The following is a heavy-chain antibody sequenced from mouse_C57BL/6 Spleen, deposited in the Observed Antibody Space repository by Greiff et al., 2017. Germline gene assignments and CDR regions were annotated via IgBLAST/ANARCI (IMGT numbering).Heavy chain of an antibody. J-gene: IGHJ3*01. Sequence: EVQLQQSGPGLVKPSQSLSLTYSVTGYSITSGYYWNWIRQFPGNKLEWMGYISYDGSNNYNPSLKNRISITRDTSKNQFFLKLNSVTTEDTATYYCARDDYGSSYGFAYWGQGTLVTVSA. V-gene: IGHV3-6*01. D-gene: IGHD1-1*01. CDR1: GYSITSGYY. CDR2: ISYDGSN. CDR3: ARDDYGSSYGFAY.